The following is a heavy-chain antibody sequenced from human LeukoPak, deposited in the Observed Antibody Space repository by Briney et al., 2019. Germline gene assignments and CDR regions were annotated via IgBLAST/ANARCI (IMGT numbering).Heavy chain of an antibody. D-gene: IGHD3-3*01. CDR1: GFTFSSYA. Sequence: GGSLRLSCAASGFTFSSYAMSWVRQAPRKGLEWVSAISGSGVSTYYADSVKGRFTISRDNSKNTLYLQMNSLRAEDTAVYYCAKGTRFLEWSSGPFDIWGQGTMVTVSS. J-gene: IGHJ3*02. V-gene: IGHV3-23*01. CDR2: ISGSGVST. CDR3: AKGTRFLEWSSGPFDI.